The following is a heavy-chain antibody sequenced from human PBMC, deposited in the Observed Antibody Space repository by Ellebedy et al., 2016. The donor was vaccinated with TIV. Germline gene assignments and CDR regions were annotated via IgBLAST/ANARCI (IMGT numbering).Heavy chain of an antibody. V-gene: IGHV4-61*01. Sequence: SETLSLTXSVSGASVNSGTYSWNWFRQPPGKGLEWIGYMYNSGRSNYNPSLKSRVTISVDSSKDQFSLNLQSVTAVDTALYYCARGVLSGSGQHFDYWGQGTLVTVS. CDR3: ARGVLSGSGQHFDY. D-gene: IGHD3-3*01. CDR2: MYNSGRS. J-gene: IGHJ4*02. CDR1: GASVNSGTYS.